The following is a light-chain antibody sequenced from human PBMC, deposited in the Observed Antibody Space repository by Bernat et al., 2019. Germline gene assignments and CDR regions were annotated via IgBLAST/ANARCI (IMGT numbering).Light chain of an antibody. CDR1: SSDVGTYKF. CDR2: EGS. J-gene: IGLJ1*01. Sequence: QSALTQPASVSGSPGQSITISCTGTSSDVGTYKFVSWYQQHPGKVTKVMIYEGSKRPSGVSNRFSGSKSGNTASLTISGLQADDEADYYCCSYAGSSTFYAFGSGTKVTVL. CDR3: CSYAGSSTFYA. V-gene: IGLV2-23*01.